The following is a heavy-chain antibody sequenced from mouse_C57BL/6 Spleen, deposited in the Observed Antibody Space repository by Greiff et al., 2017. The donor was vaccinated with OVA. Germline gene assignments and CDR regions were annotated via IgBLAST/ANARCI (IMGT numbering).Heavy chain of an antibody. Sequence: VQLQQPGAELVKPGASVKLSCKASGYTFTSYWMHWVQQRPGRGLEWIGRIDPNSGGTKYNEKVKRKATLTVDKTSSKAYMQRIGLTSDDPALYYCSRDGDSYYGSPEAYWGQGTLVTVSS. CDR2: IDPNSGGT. J-gene: IGHJ3*01. CDR1: GYTFTSYW. D-gene: IGHD1-1*01. V-gene: IGHV1-72*01. CDR3: SRDGDSYYGSPEAY.